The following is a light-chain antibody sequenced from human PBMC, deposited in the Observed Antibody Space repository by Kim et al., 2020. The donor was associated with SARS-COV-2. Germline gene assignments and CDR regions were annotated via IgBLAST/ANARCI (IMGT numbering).Light chain of an antibody. Sequence: DIVMAQSPDSLAVSLGERATINCKSSQSLLYNSNSKNYLAWYQQKPGQPPRLLIYWASTRESGVPARFSGSGSGTDFTLTINSLHTEDVAVYYCQKYCSALVTFGGGPKVDIK. J-gene: IGKJ4*01. V-gene: IGKV4-1*01. CDR3: QKYCSALVT. CDR2: WAS. CDR1: QSLLYNSNSKNY.